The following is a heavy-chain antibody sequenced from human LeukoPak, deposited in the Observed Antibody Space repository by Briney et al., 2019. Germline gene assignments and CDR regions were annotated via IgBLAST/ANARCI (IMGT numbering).Heavy chain of an antibody. J-gene: IGHJ5*02. V-gene: IGHV3-53*04. Sequence: PGGSLRLSCAASGFTDSSKYMSWVRQAPGKELEGVSVVYRGGSTYYADSVKGRFTISRHNSKTTIYLQMNILRAEDTAVYYCARMRITMVRGAETRWFDPWGQGTLVTVSS. CDR1: GFTDSSKY. D-gene: IGHD3-10*01. CDR3: ARMRITMVRGAETRWFDP. CDR2: VYRGGST.